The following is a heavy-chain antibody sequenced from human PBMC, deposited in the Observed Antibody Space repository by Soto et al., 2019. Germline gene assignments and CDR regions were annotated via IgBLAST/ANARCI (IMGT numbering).Heavy chain of an antibody. CDR2: IWSDGSNK. J-gene: IGHJ4*02. CDR3: ARDPPGSGWAFDY. D-gene: IGHD6-19*01. V-gene: IGHV3-33*01. CDR1: EFTFSTHA. Sequence: GGSLRLSCAAAEFTFSTHAMHWVRQAPGKGLEWVAFIWSDGSNKYYADSVKGRATISRDNSKRTVDLQMNSLRAEDTAVYYCARDPPGSGWAFDYWGQGTLVTVSS.